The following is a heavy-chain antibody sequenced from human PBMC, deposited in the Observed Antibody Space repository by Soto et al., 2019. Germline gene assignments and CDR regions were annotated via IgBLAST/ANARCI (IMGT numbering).Heavy chain of an antibody. J-gene: IGHJ6*02. CDR3: ATGTRTLVRGVIMSYYGMDV. CDR2: IIPIFGTA. D-gene: IGHD3-10*01. Sequence: SVKVSCKASGGTFSSYAISWVRQAPGQGLEWMGGIIPIFGTANYAQKFQGRVTITADESTSTAYMELSSLRSEDTAVYYCATGTRTLVRGVIMSYYGMDVWGQGTTVTVSS. CDR1: GGTFSSYA. V-gene: IGHV1-69*13.